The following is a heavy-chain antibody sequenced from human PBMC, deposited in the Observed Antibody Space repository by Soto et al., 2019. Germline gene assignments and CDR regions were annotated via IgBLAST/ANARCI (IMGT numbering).Heavy chain of an antibody. D-gene: IGHD2-2*01. CDR1: GGTFGSYA. V-gene: IGHV1-69*01. CDR3: ARSQGSSTSLEIYYYYYYGMDV. CDR2: IMPIPGTA. Sequence: QVQLVQSGAEVKKPGSSVKVSCKASGGTFGSYAISWVRQGPGQGLEWMGGIMPIPGTANYAQKFQGRVTIAADESTSTAYMELSSLRSEDTAVYYCARSQGSSTSLEIYYYYYYGMDVWGQGTTVTVSS. J-gene: IGHJ6*02.